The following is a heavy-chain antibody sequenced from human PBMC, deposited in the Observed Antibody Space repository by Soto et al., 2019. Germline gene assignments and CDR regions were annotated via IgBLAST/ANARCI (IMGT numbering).Heavy chain of an antibody. CDR3: AMVDNYVTPTPQDV. CDR2: ISPYSGNT. CDR1: GYIFVNYG. V-gene: IGHV1-18*01. D-gene: IGHD3-16*01. Sequence: QVQLVQSGDEVRKPGSSVKVSCKASGYIFVNYGIAWVRQAPGQGLEGMGWISPYSGNTHYASKVQGRRTMXTXTXXSTAYMDLGSLTSDDTAVYYCAMVDNYVTPTPQDVWGQGTTVTVSS. J-gene: IGHJ6*02.